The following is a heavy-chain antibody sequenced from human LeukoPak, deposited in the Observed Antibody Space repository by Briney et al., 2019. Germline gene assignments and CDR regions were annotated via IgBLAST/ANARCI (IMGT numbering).Heavy chain of an antibody. D-gene: IGHD4-11*01. Sequence: PGGSLRLSCAASGFTFSSYGMHWVRQAPGKGLEWVAFIRYDGSNKYYADSVKGRFTISRDNSKNTLYLQMNSLRAEDTAVYYCAKAYSNYKPDAFDIWGQGTMVTVSS. V-gene: IGHV3-30*02. CDR2: IRYDGSNK. J-gene: IGHJ3*02. CDR3: AKAYSNYKPDAFDI. CDR1: GFTFSSYG.